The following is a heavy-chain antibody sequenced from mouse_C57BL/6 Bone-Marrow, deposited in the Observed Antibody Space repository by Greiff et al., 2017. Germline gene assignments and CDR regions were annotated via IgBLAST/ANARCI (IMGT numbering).Heavy chain of an antibody. CDR1: GFTFSDYG. CDR2: ISSGSSTI. J-gene: IGHJ4*01. V-gene: IGHV5-17*01. CDR3: ARRYYYAMDY. Sequence: EVKLVESGGGLVKPGGSLKLSCAASGFTFSDYGMHWVRQAPEKGLEWVAYISSGSSTIYYADTVKGRFTISRDNAKNTLFLQMISLRAEDTAMYYCARRYYYAMDYWGQGTSVTVSS.